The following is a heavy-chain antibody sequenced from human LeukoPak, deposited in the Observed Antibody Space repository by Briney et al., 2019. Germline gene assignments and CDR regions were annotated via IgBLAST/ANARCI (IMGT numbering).Heavy chain of an antibody. Sequence: GGSLRLSCAASGFTFSSYEMNWVRQAPGKGLEWVSGINWNGGSTGYADSVKGRFTISRDNAKNSLYLQMNSLRAEDTALYYCARDNDYDILTGYYGGLDYWGQGTLVTVSS. J-gene: IGHJ4*02. CDR1: GFTFSSYE. CDR3: ARDNDYDILTGYYGGLDY. V-gene: IGHV3-20*04. D-gene: IGHD3-9*01. CDR2: INWNGGST.